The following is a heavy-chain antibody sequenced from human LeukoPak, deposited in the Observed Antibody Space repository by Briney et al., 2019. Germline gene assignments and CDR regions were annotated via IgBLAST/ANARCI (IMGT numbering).Heavy chain of an antibody. D-gene: IGHD3-3*01. Sequence: PSETLSLTCTVSGGSISSYYWSWIRQPPGKGLEWIGYIYYSGSTNCNPSLKSRVTISVDTSKNQFSLKLSSVTAADTAVYYCAREPYWRHAFDIWGQGAMVTVSS. CDR2: IYYSGST. J-gene: IGHJ3*02. CDR1: GGSISSYY. CDR3: AREPYWRHAFDI. V-gene: IGHV4-59*01.